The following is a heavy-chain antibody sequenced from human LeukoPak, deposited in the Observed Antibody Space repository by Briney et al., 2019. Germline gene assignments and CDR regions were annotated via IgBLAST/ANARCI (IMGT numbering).Heavy chain of an antibody. CDR1: GFTFSSYS. D-gene: IGHD6-19*01. CDR3: ARDPSEWLVLDAFDI. V-gene: IGHV3-21*01. CDR2: ISSSSSYI. J-gene: IGHJ3*02. Sequence: GGSLRLSCAASGFTFSSYSMNWVRQAPGKGLEGVSSISSSSSYIYYADSVKGRFTISRDNAKNTLYLQMSSLRAGDTAVYYCARDPSEWLVLDAFDIWGQGTMVTVSS.